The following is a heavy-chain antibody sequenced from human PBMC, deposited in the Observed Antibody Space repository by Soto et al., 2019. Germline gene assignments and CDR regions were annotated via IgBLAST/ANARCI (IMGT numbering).Heavy chain of an antibody. CDR3: AKGFCSSTRCLTYSYMDV. D-gene: IGHD2-2*01. CDR2: VSWNSGTM. V-gene: IGHV3-9*01. CDR1: GFSFDEYA. Sequence: EVQLVDSGGGLVQPGRSLRLSCAACGFSFDEYAMHWVRQAPGKGLEWVSGVSWNSGTMGYGDSVRGRFAISRDNAKNSLYLQMNSLTTEDTALYYCAKGFCSSTRCLTYSYMDVWGKGTTVTVSS. J-gene: IGHJ6*03.